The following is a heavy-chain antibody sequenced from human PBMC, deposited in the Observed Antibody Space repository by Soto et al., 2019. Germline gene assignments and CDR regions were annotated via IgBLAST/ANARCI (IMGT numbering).Heavy chain of an antibody. D-gene: IGHD1-26*01. CDR1: GGTFSRYA. J-gene: IGHJ5*02. V-gene: IGHV1-69*13. CDR2: IIPIFGTA. Sequence: ASVNVSCKASGGTFSRYAISWVRQAPGQGLEWMGGIIPIFGTANYAQKFQGRVTITADESTSTAYMELSSLRFEDTAVYYCARAIVGPTTTGWLDPWGQGTLVTVSS. CDR3: ARAIVGPTTTGWLDP.